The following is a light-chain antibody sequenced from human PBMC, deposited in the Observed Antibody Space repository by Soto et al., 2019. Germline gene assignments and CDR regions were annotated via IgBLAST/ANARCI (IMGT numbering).Light chain of an antibody. V-gene: IGKV1-5*03. CDR3: QQYNTYSRT. CDR2: EAS. Sequence: DIQMTQSPSTLSASVGDRVTITCRASQSISNWLAWYQQRPGKAPKLLIYEASSLEGGVPSRFSGSGSGTEFTFTISSLQPDDFATYYCQQYNTYSRTFGQGTKVEIK. CDR1: QSISNW. J-gene: IGKJ1*01.